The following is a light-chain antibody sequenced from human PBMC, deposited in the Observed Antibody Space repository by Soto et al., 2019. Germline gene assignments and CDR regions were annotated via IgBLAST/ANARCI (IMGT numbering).Light chain of an antibody. CDR3: QQRSNWPIT. V-gene: IGKV3-11*01. J-gene: IGKJ5*01. Sequence: EIVLTQSPVTLSLSPGERATLSCRASQSVSSYLAWYQQKPGQAPRILIYDASNRATGIPARFSGSGSGTDFTLTISSLEPEDFAVYYCQQRSNWPITFGQGTRLEIK. CDR1: QSVSSY. CDR2: DAS.